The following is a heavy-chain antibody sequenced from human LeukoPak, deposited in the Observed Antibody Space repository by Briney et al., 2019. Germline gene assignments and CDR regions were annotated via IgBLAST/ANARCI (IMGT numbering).Heavy chain of an antibody. CDR1: GGSFSGYY. CDR3: ARDPAGSTEDY. D-gene: IGHD6-25*01. CDR2: INHSGST. Sequence: SETLSLTCAVYGGSFSGYYWSWIRQPPGKGLEWIGEINHSGSTNYNPSLKSRVTISVDTSKNQYSLQLTYVTAADTAVYYCARDPAGSTEDYWGQGTLVTVSS. J-gene: IGHJ4*02. V-gene: IGHV4-34*01.